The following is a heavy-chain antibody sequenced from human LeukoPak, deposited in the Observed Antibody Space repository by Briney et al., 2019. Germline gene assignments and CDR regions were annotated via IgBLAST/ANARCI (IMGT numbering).Heavy chain of an antibody. CDR1: AVTASSNY. CDR2: IYSGGIT. J-gene: IGHJ4*02. Sequence: PPGSPQIPCAAPAVTASSNYISWVLHAPGKGRRWVSVIYSGGITYYADSVKGRFTISRDNSKNTLYLQMNSLRAEDTAVYYCARDDGYCSGGSCYYFDYWGQGTLVTVSS. V-gene: IGHV3-53*01. D-gene: IGHD2-15*01. CDR3: ARDDGYCSGGSCYYFDY.